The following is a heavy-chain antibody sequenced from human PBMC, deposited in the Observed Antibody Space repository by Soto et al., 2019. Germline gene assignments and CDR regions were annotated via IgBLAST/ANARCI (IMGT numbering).Heavy chain of an antibody. CDR1: GGSFSGYY. CDR3: ARILYYVGT. D-gene: IGHD3-22*01. J-gene: IGHJ5*02. V-gene: IGHV4-34*01. Sequence: QVQLQQWGAGLLKPSETLSLTCAVYGGSFSGYYWSWIRQLPGKGLEWIGEINHSGSTNYNPSLKSRVTISVDTSKNQFPLKLSSVTAADTAVYYCARILYYVGTWGQGTLVTVSS. CDR2: INHSGST.